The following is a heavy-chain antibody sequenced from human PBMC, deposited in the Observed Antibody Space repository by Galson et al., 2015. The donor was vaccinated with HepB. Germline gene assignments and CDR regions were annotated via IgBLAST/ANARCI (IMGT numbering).Heavy chain of an antibody. CDR2: MSYDGRNK. D-gene: IGHD3-10*01. CDR1: GFTFSSFA. J-gene: IGHJ4*02. CDR3: ARDPSRDWELELNF. V-gene: IGHV3-30*04. Sequence: SLRLSCAASGFTFSSFAMHWVRQAPGKGLEWVAVMSYDGRNKYYADSVKGRFTISRDNSKNTLYLQMSSLRAEDTAVYYCARDPSRDWELELNFWGQGTLVTVYS.